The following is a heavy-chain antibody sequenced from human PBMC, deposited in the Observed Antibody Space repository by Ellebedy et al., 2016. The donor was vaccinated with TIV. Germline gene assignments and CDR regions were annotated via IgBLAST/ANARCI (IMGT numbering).Heavy chain of an antibody. J-gene: IGHJ4*02. CDR3: ARDGAWFGDFAFDY. V-gene: IGHV3-7*01. D-gene: IGHD3-10*01. Sequence: GGSLRLSXAASGFIFNNFWMNWVRQAPGKGLEWVATINQDGKKIFYVDSVKGRFTIARDNAKNSLYLQMNSLRAEDTAVYYCARDGAWFGDFAFDYWGQGTLVTVSS. CDR1: GFIFNNFW. CDR2: INQDGKKI.